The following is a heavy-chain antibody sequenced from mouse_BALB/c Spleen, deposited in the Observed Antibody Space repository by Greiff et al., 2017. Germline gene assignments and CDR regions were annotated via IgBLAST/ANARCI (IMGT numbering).Heavy chain of an antibody. V-gene: IGHV5-6-3*01. CDR1: GFTFSSYG. CDR3: ARGPHFDV. Sequence: DVHLVESGGGLVQPGGSLKLSCAASGFTFSSYGMSWVRQTPDKRLELVATINSNGGITYYPDSVKGRFTISRDNAKNTLYLQMSSLKSEDTAMYYCARGPHFDVWGAGTTVTVSS. CDR2: INSNGGIT. J-gene: IGHJ1*01.